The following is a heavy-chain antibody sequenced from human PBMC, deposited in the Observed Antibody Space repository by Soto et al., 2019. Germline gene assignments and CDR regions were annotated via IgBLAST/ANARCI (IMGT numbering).Heavy chain of an antibody. Sequence: SETLSLTCTVSGGSISSYYWSCIRQPPGKGLEWIGYLYYSGSTNYNPSLKSRVTMSVDTSKNQFSLKLSAVTAADTAVYYCARLGYYLDPWGQATLVTVS. CDR1: GGSISSYY. D-gene: IGHD3-3*01. V-gene: IGHV4-59*01. CDR2: LYYSGST. J-gene: IGHJ5*02. CDR3: ARLGYYLDP.